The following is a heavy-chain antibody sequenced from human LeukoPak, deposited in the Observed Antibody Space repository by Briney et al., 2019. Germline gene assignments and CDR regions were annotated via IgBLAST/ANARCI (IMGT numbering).Heavy chain of an antibody. CDR3: ARALADYYDSSASGGWFDP. J-gene: IGHJ5*02. V-gene: IGHV4-61*02. Sequence: SQTPSLTCTVSGGSISSGSYYWSWIRQPAGKGLEWIGRIYTSGSTNYNPSLKSRVTISVDTSKNQFSLKLSSVTAADTAVYYCARALADYYDSSASGGWFDPWGQGTLVTVSS. CDR1: GGSISSGSYY. CDR2: IYTSGST. D-gene: IGHD3-22*01.